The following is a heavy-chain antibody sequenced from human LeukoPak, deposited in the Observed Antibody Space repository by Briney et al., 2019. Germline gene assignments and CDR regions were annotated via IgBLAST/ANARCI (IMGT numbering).Heavy chain of an antibody. CDR1: GFISSTYD. D-gene: IGHD6-13*01. V-gene: IGHV3-30-3*01. CDR2: ISYSGGNK. Sequence: GRSLRLSCAASGFISSTYDMHWVRQAPGKGLEWVAVISYSGGNKYYAESVKGRFTISRDNSKNTLYLQMNSLIPEDTAVYYCVRPTAAAATADLDSWGQGTLVTVSS. J-gene: IGHJ4*02. CDR3: VRPTAAAATADLDS.